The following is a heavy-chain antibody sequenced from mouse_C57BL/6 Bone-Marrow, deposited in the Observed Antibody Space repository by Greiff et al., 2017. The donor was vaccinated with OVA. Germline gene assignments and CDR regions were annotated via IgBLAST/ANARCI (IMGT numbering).Heavy chain of an antibody. CDR1: GYTFTDYN. CDR2: INPNNGGT. CDR3: ARVYYYGSSLFAS. J-gene: IGHJ2*01. V-gene: IGHV1-18*01. D-gene: IGHD1-1*01. Sequence: EVQLQQSGPELVKPGASVKIPCKASGYTFTDYNMDWVKQSHGKSLEWIGDINPNNGGTIYNQKFKGKATLTVDKSSSTAYMELRSLTSEDTAVDSCARVYYYGSSLFASWGQGTTLTVSS.